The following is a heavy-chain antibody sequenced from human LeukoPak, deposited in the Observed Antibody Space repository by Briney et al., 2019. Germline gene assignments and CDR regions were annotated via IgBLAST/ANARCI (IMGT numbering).Heavy chain of an antibody. CDR2: AQGDGRLQ. CDR1: GFSFSTYG. D-gene: IGHD3-22*01. V-gene: IGHV3-33*07. Sequence: PGTSLRLSCAASGFSFSTYGMYWVRQAPGKGLEWVAAAQGDGRLQYYADSVKGRFTISKDISKSTLYVQTNSLRAEDTAVYYCATGGGFYYGHWGQGTLVTVSS. J-gene: IGHJ4*02. CDR3: ATGGGFYYGH.